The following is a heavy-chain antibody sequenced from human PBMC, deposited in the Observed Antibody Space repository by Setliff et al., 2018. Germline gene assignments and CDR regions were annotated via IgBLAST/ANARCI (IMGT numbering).Heavy chain of an antibody. CDR3: AKNGFGVVTLGVNNWFDP. Sequence: GGSLRLSCAASGFTFSRYAMHWVRQAPGKGLEWVATISYDGSNKYYADSVKGRFTISRDNSKNTLYLQMNRLRAEDTAVYYCAKNGFGVVTLGVNNWFDPWGQGTLVTVSS. J-gene: IGHJ5*02. V-gene: IGHV3-30*04. D-gene: IGHD3-10*01. CDR2: ISYDGSNK. CDR1: GFTFSRYA.